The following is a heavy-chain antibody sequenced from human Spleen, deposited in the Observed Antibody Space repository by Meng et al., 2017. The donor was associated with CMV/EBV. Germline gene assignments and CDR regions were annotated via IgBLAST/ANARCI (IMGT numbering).Heavy chain of an antibody. V-gene: IGHV3-15*01. J-gene: IGHJ4*02. CDR1: GFTFNGYN. CDR2: IKSKIDGGTV. Sequence: GGSLRLSCAASGFTFNGYNMNWVRQAPGKGLEWVGRIKSKIDGGTVDYAAPVKGRFTISRDDSKNTVYLQMNSLKTEDTAVYYCAYPTTFDFWGQGTLVTVSS. D-gene: IGHD1-7*01. CDR3: AYPTTFDF.